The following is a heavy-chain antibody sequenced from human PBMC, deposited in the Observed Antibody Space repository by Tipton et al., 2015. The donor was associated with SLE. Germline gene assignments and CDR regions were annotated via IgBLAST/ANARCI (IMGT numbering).Heavy chain of an antibody. J-gene: IGHJ1*01. CDR1: GGSFSGYY. D-gene: IGHD6-13*01. CDR3: ARQSRIAVQH. Sequence: TLSLTCAVYGGSFSGYYWSWIRQPPGKGLEWIGEINHSGSTNYNPSLKSRVTISVDTSKNQFSLKLSSVTAADTAVYYCARQSRIAVQHWGQGTLVTVSS. CDR2: INHSGST. V-gene: IGHV4-34*01.